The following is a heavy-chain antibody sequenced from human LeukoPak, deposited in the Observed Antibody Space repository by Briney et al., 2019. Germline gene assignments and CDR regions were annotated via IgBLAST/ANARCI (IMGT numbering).Heavy chain of an antibody. V-gene: IGHV3-30*02. CDR1: GFTFSSYG. D-gene: IGHD2-21*01. CDR2: IRYDGSNK. Sequence: GGSLRLSCAASGFTFSSYGMHWVRQAPGKGLEWVAFIRYDGSNKYYADSVKGRFTISRDNSKNTLYLQMNSLRAEDTAVYYCAEDRRLGWWRPCFDYWGQGTLVTVSS. J-gene: IGHJ4*02. CDR3: AEDRRLGWWRPCFDY.